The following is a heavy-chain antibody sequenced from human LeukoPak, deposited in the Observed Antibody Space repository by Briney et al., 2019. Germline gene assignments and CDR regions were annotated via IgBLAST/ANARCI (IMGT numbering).Heavy chain of an antibody. CDR2: ITDNGRKT. J-gene: IGHJ6*04. Sequence: GGSLRLSCEASGFTLSDYYMGWIRQAPGKGLEWVSYITDNGRKTYYADSVKGRFTISRDNAKNSLYLQMNSLRAEDTAVYYCAELGITMIGGVWGKGTTVTISS. V-gene: IGHV3-11*04. CDR1: GFTLSDYY. D-gene: IGHD3-10*02. CDR3: AELGITMIGGV.